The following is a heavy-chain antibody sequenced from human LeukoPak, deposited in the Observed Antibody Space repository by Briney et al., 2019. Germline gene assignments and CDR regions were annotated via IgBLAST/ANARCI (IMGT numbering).Heavy chain of an antibody. CDR3: AREMITNRGGYDS. CDR1: GGSFSDYL. CDR2: ISRSGYT. V-gene: IGHV4-34*01. J-gene: IGHJ4*02. Sequence: RASETLSLTCAVYGGSFSDYLWNWIRQPPGKGLEWIGGISRSGYTNSNPSLKSRVTMSVDTSKNQFSLNLNTVTAADTAVYYCAREMITNRGGYDSWGQGTLVTVSS. D-gene: IGHD3-16*01.